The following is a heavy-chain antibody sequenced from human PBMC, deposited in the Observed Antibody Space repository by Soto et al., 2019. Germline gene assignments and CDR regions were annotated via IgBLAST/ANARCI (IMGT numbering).Heavy chain of an antibody. D-gene: IGHD2-15*01. CDR3: AREDIFVVAGFGDYYFYYGMDV. Sequence: GESLKISCKGSGYSFTSYWIGWVRQMPGKGLEWMGIIYPGDSDTRYSPSFQGQVTISADKSISTAYLQWSSLKASDTAMYYCAREDIFVVAGFGDYYFYYGMDVWGQGTTVTVSS. V-gene: IGHV5-51*01. CDR2: IYPGDSDT. J-gene: IGHJ6*02. CDR1: GYSFTSYW.